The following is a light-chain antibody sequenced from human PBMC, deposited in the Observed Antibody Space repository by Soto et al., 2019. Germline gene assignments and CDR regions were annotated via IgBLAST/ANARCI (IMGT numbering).Light chain of an antibody. V-gene: IGKV3-20*01. J-gene: IGKJ1*01. CDR2: GAF. CDR1: QSVSSSY. CDR3: RQYGTSLLT. Sequence: IVVTQYPGMLSLSPGERATLSCRASQSVSSSYLAWYQQKPGQAPRHLLYGAFSRASGIPDRFSGSGSGTDFALTISGLEPEDLAVQYCRQYGTSLLTFAQGPKVQIK.